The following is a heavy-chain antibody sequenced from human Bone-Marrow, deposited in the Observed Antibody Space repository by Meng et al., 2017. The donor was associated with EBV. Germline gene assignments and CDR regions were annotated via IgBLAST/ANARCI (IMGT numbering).Heavy chain of an antibody. D-gene: IGHD6-6*01. J-gene: IGHJ4*02. CDR2: IIPIFGTA. CDR1: GGTFSSYA. Sequence: QVQLVQSGAEVKKXXSSVQVSXKASGGTFSSYAISWVRQAPGPGLEWMGGIIPIFGTANYAQKFQGRVTITADESTSTAYMELSSLRSEDTAVYYCARDSGAGSSSSLDYWGQGTLVTVSS. CDR3: ARDSGAGSSSSLDY. V-gene: IGHV1-69*01.